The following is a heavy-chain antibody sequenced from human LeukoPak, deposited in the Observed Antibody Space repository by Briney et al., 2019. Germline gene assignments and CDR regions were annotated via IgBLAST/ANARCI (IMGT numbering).Heavy chain of an antibody. D-gene: IGHD5-12*01. CDR3: AKDQTTGYANNWFDP. CDR2: INPNNGGT. Sequence: ASVKVSCKATVYSFTGYYIHWVRQPPGPVLEWMGWINPNNGGTNFAQTFQGRLTITRDTSISTAYMELSRLRSDATAIYYCAKDQTTGYANNWFDPWGHGTLVTVSS. V-gene: IGHV1-2*02. J-gene: IGHJ5*02. CDR1: VYSFTGYY.